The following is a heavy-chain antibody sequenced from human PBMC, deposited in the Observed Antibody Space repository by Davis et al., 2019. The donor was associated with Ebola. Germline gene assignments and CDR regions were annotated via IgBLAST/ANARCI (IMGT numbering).Heavy chain of an antibody. J-gene: IGHJ3*02. CDR3: AREGLRFYDAFDI. CDR2: IIPIFGTA. CDR1: GYTFTSYG. V-gene: IGHV1-69*13. Sequence: SVKVSCKASGYTFTSYGISWVRQAPGQGLEWMGGIIPIFGTANYAQKFQGRVTITADESTSTAYMELSSLRSEDTAVYYCAREGLRFYDAFDIWGQGTMVTVSS. D-gene: IGHD4-17*01.